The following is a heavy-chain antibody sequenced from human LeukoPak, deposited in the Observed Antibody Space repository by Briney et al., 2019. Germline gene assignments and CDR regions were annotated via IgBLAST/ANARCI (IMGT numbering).Heavy chain of an antibody. CDR2: IYSSGIT. Sequence: PSETLSLTCTVSGGSISSYYWSWIRQPAGKGLEWIGRIYSSGITNYNPSLKSRVTMSVDTSKNQFSLKLTSVTAADTAVYFCARMYSGTYGGIDYWGQGTLVSVSS. D-gene: IGHD1-26*01. CDR3: ARMYSGTYGGIDY. CDR1: GGSISSYY. J-gene: IGHJ4*02. V-gene: IGHV4-4*07.